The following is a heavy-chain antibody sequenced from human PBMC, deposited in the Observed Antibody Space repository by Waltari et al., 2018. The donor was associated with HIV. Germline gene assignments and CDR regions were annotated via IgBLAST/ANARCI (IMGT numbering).Heavy chain of an antibody. CDR1: GFTFRSYA. Sequence: QVQLVESGGGVVQHGRSLRLYCAASGFTFRSYAMHWVRQAPGKGLEWVAVISNDGSNKYYADSVKGRFTISRDNSKNTLYLQMNSLRAEDTAVYYCARGGGYSSSYYFDYWVQGTLVTVSS. J-gene: IGHJ4*02. V-gene: IGHV3-30-3*01. D-gene: IGHD5-12*01. CDR3: ARGGGYSSSYYFDY. CDR2: ISNDGSNK.